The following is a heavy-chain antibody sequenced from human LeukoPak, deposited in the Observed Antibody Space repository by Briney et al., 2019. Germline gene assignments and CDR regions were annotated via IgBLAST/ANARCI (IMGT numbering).Heavy chain of an antibody. D-gene: IGHD3-10*01. CDR1: GYTFTSYG. CDR3: ARQRHYYGSGSYYMGENSWFDP. J-gene: IGHJ5*02. Sequence: ASVKGSCNASGYTFTSYGISWVRQAPGQGLEWRGWINPNSGSTNYAQKFQGRGTMTRDTTTSTASIELSRLRSDDSAVYYSARQRHYYGSGSYYMGENSWFDPWGQGTLVTVSS. V-gene: IGHV1-2*02. CDR2: INPNSGST.